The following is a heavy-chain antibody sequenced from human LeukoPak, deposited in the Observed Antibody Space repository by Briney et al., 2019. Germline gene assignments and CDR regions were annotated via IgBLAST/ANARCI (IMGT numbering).Heavy chain of an antibody. J-gene: IGHJ5*02. V-gene: IGHV1-8*01. Sequence: ASVKVSCKASGYTFTSYDINWVRQATGQGLEWMGWMSPNSGNTGYAQKFQGRVTMTRDTSISTAYMELSSMRSEDTAVYYCAGMSYYDSSGDNWFDPWGQGTLVTVSS. D-gene: IGHD3-22*01. CDR1: GYTFTSYD. CDR3: AGMSYYDSSGDNWFDP. CDR2: MSPNSGNT.